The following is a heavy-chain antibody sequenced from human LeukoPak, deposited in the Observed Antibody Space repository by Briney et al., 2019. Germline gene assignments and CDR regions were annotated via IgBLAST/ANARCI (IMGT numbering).Heavy chain of an antibody. J-gene: IGHJ6*02. CDR1: GFTFSGHW. CDR3: ARAIWDYGMDV. CDR2: IKQDGSEK. V-gene: IGHV3-7*01. D-gene: IGHD3-16*01. Sequence: GGSLRLSCAASGFTFSGHWMTWVRLAPGKGLEWVANIKQDGSEKNYVDSVKGRVTISRDNAKNSLYLQMNSLRAVDTAVYYCARAIWDYGMDVWGQGTTVTVSS.